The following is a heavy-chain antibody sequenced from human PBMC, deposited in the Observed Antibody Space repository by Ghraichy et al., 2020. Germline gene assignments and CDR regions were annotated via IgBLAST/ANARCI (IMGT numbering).Heavy chain of an antibody. J-gene: IGHJ4*02. D-gene: IGHD3-22*01. Sequence: SETLSLTCDVYGGSFSGYYWSWIRQVPGKGLEWIGEIDHSGSTNYNPSLKSRVTISLDTSKNQFSLKLSSVTAADTAVYYCARERSSGYYSTNWGQGTLVTVSS. CDR2: IDHSGST. CDR1: GGSFSGYY. CDR3: ARERSSGYYSTN. V-gene: IGHV4-34*01.